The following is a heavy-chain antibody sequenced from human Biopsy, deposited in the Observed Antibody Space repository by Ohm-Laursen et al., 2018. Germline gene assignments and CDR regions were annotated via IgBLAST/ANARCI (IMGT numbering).Heavy chain of an antibody. V-gene: IGHV1-46*01. CDR1: GYTLTELS. Sequence: ASVKVSCKVSGYTLTELSMHWVRQAPGQGLEWMGIINPGGNSTAYTQNFQGRVTMTWDTSTTTVYMELSSLRSEDTAVYYCALASFDYWGQGTLVTVSS. CDR2: INPGGNST. J-gene: IGHJ4*02. CDR3: ALASFDY.